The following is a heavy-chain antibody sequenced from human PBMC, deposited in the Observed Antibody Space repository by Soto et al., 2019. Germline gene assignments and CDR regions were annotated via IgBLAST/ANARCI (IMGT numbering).Heavy chain of an antibody. CDR3: ARRSSSSSDWFDP. CDR1: GGTFSSYS. J-gene: IGHJ5*02. CDR2: IIPIFGTA. Sequence: SVKVSCKASGGTFSSYSISWVRQAPAQGLEWMGGIIPIFGTANYAQKFQGRVTITADESTSTAYMELSSLRSEDTAVYYCARRSSSSSDWFDPWGQGTLVTVSS. V-gene: IGHV1-69*13. D-gene: IGHD6-6*01.